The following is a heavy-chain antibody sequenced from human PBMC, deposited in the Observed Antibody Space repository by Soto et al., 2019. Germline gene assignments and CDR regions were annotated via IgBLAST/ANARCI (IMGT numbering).Heavy chain of an antibody. D-gene: IGHD3-3*01. Sequence: SVKVSCKAPRGTFSSYAISLVRHSPGQWLEWMGGIIPIFGTANYAQKFQGRVTITADESTSTAYMELSSLRSEDTAVYYCARVNTIFGVVINNWFEPWGQGTLVTVSS. CDR2: IIPIFGTA. J-gene: IGHJ5*02. V-gene: IGHV1-69*13. CDR1: RGTFSSYA. CDR3: ARVNTIFGVVINNWFEP.